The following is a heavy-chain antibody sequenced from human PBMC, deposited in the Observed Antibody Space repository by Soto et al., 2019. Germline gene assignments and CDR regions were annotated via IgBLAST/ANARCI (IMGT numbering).Heavy chain of an antibody. Sequence: SETLSLTCTVSGGSISSYYWSWIRQPPGKGLEWIGYIYYSGSTNYNPSLKSRVTISVDTSKNQFSLKLNSVTAADTAVYYCASSYEGYSSSWTLGFQHWGQGTLVTVSS. J-gene: IGHJ1*01. D-gene: IGHD6-13*01. CDR3: ASSYEGYSSSWTLGFQH. CDR2: IYYSGST. V-gene: IGHV4-59*01. CDR1: GGSISSYY.